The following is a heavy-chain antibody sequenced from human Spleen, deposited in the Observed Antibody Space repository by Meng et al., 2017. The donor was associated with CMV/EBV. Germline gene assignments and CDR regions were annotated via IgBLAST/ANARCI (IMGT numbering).Heavy chain of an antibody. D-gene: IGHD3-10*01. J-gene: IGHJ4*02. Sequence: SETLSLTCTVSGGSISSGGYFWSWIRQHPGKGLEWIGNIYNSGNTYSNPSLRSRLSMSLDTSKNQFSLKLTSLTAADTAVYYCAREPYGSGTYDYWGQGTLVTVSS. CDR3: AREPYGSGTYDY. CDR1: GGSISSGGYF. V-gene: IGHV4-31*03. CDR2: IYNSGNT.